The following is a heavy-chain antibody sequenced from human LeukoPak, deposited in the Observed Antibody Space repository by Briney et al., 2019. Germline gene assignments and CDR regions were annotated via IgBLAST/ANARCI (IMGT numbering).Heavy chain of an antibody. D-gene: IGHD5-24*01. CDR3: AKGMATTLRYYFDY. CDR2: ISGSGGST. CDR1: GFTFSSYS. Sequence: GGSLRLSCAASGFTFSSYSMNWVRQAPGKGLEWVSAISGSGGSTYYADSVKGRFTISRDNSKNTLYLQMNSLRAEDTAVYYCAKGMATTLRYYFDYWGQGTLVTVSS. V-gene: IGHV3-23*01. J-gene: IGHJ4*02.